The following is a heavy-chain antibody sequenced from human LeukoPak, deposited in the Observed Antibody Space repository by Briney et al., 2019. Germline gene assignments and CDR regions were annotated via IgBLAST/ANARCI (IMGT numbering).Heavy chain of an antibody. J-gene: IGHJ3*01. D-gene: IGHD3-10*01. CDR1: GFTFSHYF. Sequence: PGGSLRLSCAASGFTFSHYFMSWIRQAPGKGREWVSYIGTTASITYYGDSVRGRFTISRDNATNSLYMQTTSLRAEDTAIYYRARTYYYGSGNYNDAFDVWGQGTMVTVSS. CDR3: ARTYYYGSGNYNDAFDV. CDR2: IGTTASIT. V-gene: IGHV3-11*01.